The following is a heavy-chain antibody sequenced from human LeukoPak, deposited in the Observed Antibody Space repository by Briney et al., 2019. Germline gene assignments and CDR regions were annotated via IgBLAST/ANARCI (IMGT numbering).Heavy chain of an antibody. CDR3: VKEGDDFWSGSYYFDY. V-gene: IGHV3-23*01. CDR2: ISGSGGTT. Sequence: GGSLRLSCAASGFTFRSNAMSWVRQAPGKGLEWVSAISGSGGTTYYADSVKGRFTISRDNSKNTLYLQMSNLKAEDTAVYYCVKEGDDFWSGSYYFDYWGQGTLVTVSS. CDR1: GFTFRSNA. D-gene: IGHD3-3*01. J-gene: IGHJ4*02.